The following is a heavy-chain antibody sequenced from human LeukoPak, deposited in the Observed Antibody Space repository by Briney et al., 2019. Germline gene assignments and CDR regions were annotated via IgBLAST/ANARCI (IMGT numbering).Heavy chain of an antibody. CDR1: GFTFSDYY. V-gene: IGHV3-11*04. Sequence: GGSLRLSCAASGFTFSDYYMSWIRQAPGKGLEWVSYISSSGSTIYYADSVKGRFTISRDNAKNSLYLQMNSLRAEDTAVYYCARETVVAATPYYYYYCMDVWGKGTTVTVSS. CDR3: ARETVVAATPYYYYYCMDV. J-gene: IGHJ6*03. D-gene: IGHD2-15*01. CDR2: ISSSGSTI.